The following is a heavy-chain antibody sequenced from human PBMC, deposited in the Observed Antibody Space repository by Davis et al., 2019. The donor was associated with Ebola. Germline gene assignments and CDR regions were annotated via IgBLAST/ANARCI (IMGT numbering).Heavy chain of an antibody. CDR1: GGSFSGYF. Sequence: MPSETLSLTCAVYGGSFSGYFWTWIRQPPGKGLEWIGYIYYSGSTNYNPSLKSRVTISVDTSKNQFSLKLSSVTAADTAVYYCARIKHDYGDYDYFDYWGQGTLVTVSS. CDR3: ARIKHDYGDYDYFDY. D-gene: IGHD4-17*01. CDR2: IYYSGST. J-gene: IGHJ4*02. V-gene: IGHV4-59*12.